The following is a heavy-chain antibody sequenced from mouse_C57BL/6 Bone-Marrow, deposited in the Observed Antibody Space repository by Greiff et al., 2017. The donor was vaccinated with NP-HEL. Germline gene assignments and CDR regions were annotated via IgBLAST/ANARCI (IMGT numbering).Heavy chain of an antibody. Sequence: EVQLQQSGTVLARPGASVKMSCKTSGYTFTSYWMHWVKQRPGQGLEWIGAIYPGNSDTSYNQKFKGKAKLTAVTSASTAYMELSSLTNEDSAVYYCTREALWLRLLYWYFDVWGTGTTVTVSS. CDR2: IYPGNSDT. V-gene: IGHV1-5*01. J-gene: IGHJ1*03. CDR3: TREALWLRLLYWYFDV. CDR1: GYTFTSYW. D-gene: IGHD2-2*01.